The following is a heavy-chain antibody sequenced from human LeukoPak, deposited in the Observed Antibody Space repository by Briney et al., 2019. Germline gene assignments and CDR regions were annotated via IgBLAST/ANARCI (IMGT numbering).Heavy chain of an antibody. Sequence: PGGSLRLSCAASGWTFSGYGMNWVRQAPGKGLEWVSSISSGSTYIYYAESLKGRFTSSRDNAKNSLYLQMDSLGAEDTAVYDWARTSGGFDYWGQGTLVTVSS. V-gene: IGHV3-21*01. CDR2: ISSGSTYI. D-gene: IGHD1-26*01. CDR3: ARTSGGFDY. J-gene: IGHJ4*02. CDR1: GWTFSGYG.